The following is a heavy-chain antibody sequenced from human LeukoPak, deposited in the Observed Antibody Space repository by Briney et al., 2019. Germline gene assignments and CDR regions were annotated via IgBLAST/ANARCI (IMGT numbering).Heavy chain of an antibody. D-gene: IGHD4-17*01. V-gene: IGHV4-59*08. CDR3: ARRSAVTINFDY. CDR2: IYYSGST. Sequence: SETLSLTCTVSGGSISSYYWSWIRQPPGKGLEWIGYIYYSGSTNYNPSLKSRVTISVDTSKSQFSLKLSSVTAADTAVYYCARRSAVTINFDYWGQGTLVTVSS. CDR1: GGSISSYY. J-gene: IGHJ4*02.